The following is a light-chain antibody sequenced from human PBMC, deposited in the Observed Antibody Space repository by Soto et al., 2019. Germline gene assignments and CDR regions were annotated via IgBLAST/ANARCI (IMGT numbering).Light chain of an antibody. J-gene: IGKJ4*01. CDR1: QSVGSY. Sequence: EIVLTQSPATLSLSPGERATLSCRASQSVGSYLAWYQQKPGQAPRLLIYDASNRATGIPVRFSGSGSGTDFTLTISSLEPEDFAVYYCHQRSNWPLTFGGGTKAEIK. CDR3: HQRSNWPLT. V-gene: IGKV3-11*01. CDR2: DAS.